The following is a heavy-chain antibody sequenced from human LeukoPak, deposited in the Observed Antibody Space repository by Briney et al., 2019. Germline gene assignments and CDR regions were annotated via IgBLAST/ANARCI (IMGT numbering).Heavy chain of an antibody. V-gene: IGHV3-23*01. CDR1: GFTFSSYA. Sequence: GGSLRLSCAASGFTFSSYAMSWVRQAPGKGLEWVSAISGSDGSTYYADSVKGRFTISRDNSKNTLYLQMNSLRAEDTAVYYCAKYGGSGSSWYQDFDYWGQGTLVTVSS. CDR3: AKYGGSGSSWYQDFDY. CDR2: ISGSDGST. D-gene: IGHD6-13*01. J-gene: IGHJ4*02.